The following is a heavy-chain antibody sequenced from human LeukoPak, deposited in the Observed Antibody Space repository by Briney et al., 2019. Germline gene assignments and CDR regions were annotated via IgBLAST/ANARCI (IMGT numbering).Heavy chain of an antibody. Sequence: GGSLRRSCAASGFTFSSYSMNWVRQAPGKGLEWVSYISSSSSTIYYADSVKGRFTISRDNAKNSLYLQMNSLRAEDTAVYYCARGAYGAYYYMDVWGKGTTVTVSS. CDR1: GFTFSSYS. J-gene: IGHJ6*03. D-gene: IGHD4-17*01. CDR2: ISSSSSTI. V-gene: IGHV3-48*01. CDR3: ARGAYGAYYYMDV.